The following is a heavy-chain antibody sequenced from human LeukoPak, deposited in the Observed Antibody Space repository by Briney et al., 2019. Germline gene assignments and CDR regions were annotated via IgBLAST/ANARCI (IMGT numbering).Heavy chain of an antibody. J-gene: IGHJ6*03. CDR2: MNPNSGNT. Sequence: ASVKVSCKASGYTFTSYDINWVRQATGQGLEWMGWMNPNSGNTGYAQKFQGRVTMTGNTSITTAYMELSSLRSEDTAVYYCARGPNYDFWSGSYYYYMDVWGKGTTVTVSS. CDR3: ARGPNYDFWSGSYYYYMDV. CDR1: GYTFTSYD. D-gene: IGHD3-3*01. V-gene: IGHV1-8*01.